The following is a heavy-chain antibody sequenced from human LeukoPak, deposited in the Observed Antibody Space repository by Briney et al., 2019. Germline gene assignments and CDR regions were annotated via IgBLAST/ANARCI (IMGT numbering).Heavy chain of an antibody. CDR3: TRDQT. Sequence: PGGSLRLSCVGALGSHWMGWVRQAPGKGLEWVANIKEDGSQKYYMDSVKGRFTISRDNAKSSLFLQMNNLRVEGTAVYYCTRDQTWGQGTLVTVSS. J-gene: IGHJ4*02. V-gene: IGHV3-7*01. CDR2: IKEDGSQK. CDR1: LGSHW.